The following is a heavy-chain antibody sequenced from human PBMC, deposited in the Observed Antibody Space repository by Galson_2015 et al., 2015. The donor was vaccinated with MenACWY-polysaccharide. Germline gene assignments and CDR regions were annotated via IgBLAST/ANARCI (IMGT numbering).Heavy chain of an antibody. D-gene: IGHD5-24*01. V-gene: IGHV4-39*02. CDR3: AREIGARNGYNF. CDR2: IYYSGIT. CDR1: GGSISSSSYY. J-gene: IGHJ4*02. Sequence: TLSLTCTVSGGSISSSSYYWGWIRQPPGKGLEWIGSIYYSGITHYNPSLKSRVTISVDTSRNQFSLKLSSVAAADTAVYYCAREIGARNGYNFWGQGTLVTVSS.